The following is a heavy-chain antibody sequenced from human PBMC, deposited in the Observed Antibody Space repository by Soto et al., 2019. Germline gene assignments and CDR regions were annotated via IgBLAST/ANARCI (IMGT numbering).Heavy chain of an antibody. J-gene: IGHJ5*02. D-gene: IGHD6-19*01. CDR2: INSDGSST. V-gene: IGHV3-74*01. Sequence: GGALRLSCAASGFTFSSYWMHWVRQAPGKGLVWVSRINSDGSSTSYADSVKGRFTISRDNAKNTLYLQMNSLRAEDTAVYYCARDSEWLVFDPWGQGTMVTVYS. CDR3: ARDSEWLVFDP. CDR1: GFTFSSYW.